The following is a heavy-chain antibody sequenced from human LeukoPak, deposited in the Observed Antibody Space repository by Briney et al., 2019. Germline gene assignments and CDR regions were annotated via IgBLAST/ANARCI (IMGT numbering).Heavy chain of an antibody. CDR3: ARHRPSYYYDTIDYYSGFDY. J-gene: IGHJ4*02. D-gene: IGHD3-22*01. CDR2: IYYSGST. CDR1: GGSISSSSSY. V-gene: IGHV4-39*01. Sequence: PSETLSLTCTVSGGSISSSSSYWGWIRQPPGKGLEWIGSIYYSGSTYYNPSLESRVIISVDTSKNLFSLKLNSVTAADTAVYYCARHRPSYYYDTIDYYSGFDYWGQGSLVTVSS.